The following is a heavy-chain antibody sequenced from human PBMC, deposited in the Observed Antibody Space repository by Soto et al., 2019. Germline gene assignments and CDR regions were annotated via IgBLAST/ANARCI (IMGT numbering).Heavy chain of an antibody. J-gene: IGHJ4*02. CDR1: GFNLRNYE. CDR3: ATEELCSGDCYFFKH. Sequence: GGSLRLSCAVSGFNLRNYEMNWVRQVPGKGLEWISKISGSNNNIYYADSVQGRFTISRDDANNVLFLQMNSLRAEDTATYHCATEELCSGDCYFFKHWGQGTLVTVSS. D-gene: IGHD2-21*02. V-gene: IGHV3-48*03. CDR2: ISGSNNNI.